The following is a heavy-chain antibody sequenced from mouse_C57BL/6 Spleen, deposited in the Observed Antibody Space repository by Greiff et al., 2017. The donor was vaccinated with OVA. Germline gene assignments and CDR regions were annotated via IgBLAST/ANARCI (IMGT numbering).Heavy chain of an antibody. Sequence: VQLQQPGAELVRPGSSVKLSCKASGYTFTSYWMDWVKQRPGQGLEWIGNIYPSDSETHYNQKFKDKATLTVDKSSSTAYMQLSSLTSEDSAVYYCARQLGYYYAMDYGGQGTSVTVSS. CDR3: ARQLGYYYAMDY. CDR1: GYTFTSYW. CDR2: IYPSDSET. J-gene: IGHJ4*01. V-gene: IGHV1-61*01. D-gene: IGHD3-3*01.